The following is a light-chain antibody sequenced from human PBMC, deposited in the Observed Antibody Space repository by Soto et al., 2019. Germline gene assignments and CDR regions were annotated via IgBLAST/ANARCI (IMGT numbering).Light chain of an antibody. CDR2: GAS. CDR1: QSVRSN. CDR3: QQYIKWPQLN. Sequence: EIVLTQSPATLSVSPGERVTLSCRASQSVRSNLAWYQQKPGQAPRLLIFGASTRATNIPARFSGSGSGTEFTLTISSLQSEDFAACYCQQYIKWPQLNFGRGTKGDIX. J-gene: IGKJ4*01. V-gene: IGKV3-15*01.